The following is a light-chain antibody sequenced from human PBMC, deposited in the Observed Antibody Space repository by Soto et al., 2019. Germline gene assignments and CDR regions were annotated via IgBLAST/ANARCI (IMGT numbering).Light chain of an antibody. Sequence: QVTQSHSNLFDNAGDRVTITCRDSQSISTWLAWYQQKIGKAPKLLIYDASTLESGVPSRFSGSGSGTEFTLTISSLQPDDFATYYCQQYLTYSSLTFGGGTEVDI. CDR3: QQYLTYSSLT. J-gene: IGKJ4*01. CDR2: DAS. CDR1: QSISTW. V-gene: IGKV1-5*01.